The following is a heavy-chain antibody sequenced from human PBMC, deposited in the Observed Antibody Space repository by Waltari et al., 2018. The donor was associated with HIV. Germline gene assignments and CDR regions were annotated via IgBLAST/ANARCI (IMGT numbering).Heavy chain of an antibody. CDR1: GFMFRDYY. Sequence: QVHLEESGGGSVKPGGSLRLSCVVSGFMFRDYYLYWIRRVPGKGPEGGAFINIDGATRYHAVSVKGRFAISRDNARNVVDLEMNSLRDEDTGRYYCARDQRHFSADYGGPDYWGQGTLVTVSS. CDR3: ARDQRHFSADYGGPDY. V-gene: IGHV3-11*01. CDR2: INIDGATR. D-gene: IGHD2-21*01. J-gene: IGHJ4*02.